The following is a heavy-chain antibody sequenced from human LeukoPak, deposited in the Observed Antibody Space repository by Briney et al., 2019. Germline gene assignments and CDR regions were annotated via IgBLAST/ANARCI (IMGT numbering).Heavy chain of an antibody. V-gene: IGHV4-31*03. D-gene: IGHD6-13*01. CDR2: IYYSGST. Sequence: PSETLSLTCTVSGGSISSGGYYWSWIRQHPGKGLEWIGYIYYSGSTYNNPSLKSRVTISVDTSKNQFSLKLSSVTAADTAVYYCAREGSSWSLDYWGQGTLVTVSS. J-gene: IGHJ4*02. CDR3: AREGSSWSLDY. CDR1: GGSISSGGYY.